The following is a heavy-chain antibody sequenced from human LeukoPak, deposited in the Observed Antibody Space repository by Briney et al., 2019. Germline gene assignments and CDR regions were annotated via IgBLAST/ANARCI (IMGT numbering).Heavy chain of an antibody. CDR1: GFTFSSYS. J-gene: IGHJ4*02. Sequence: GGSLRLSCAASGFTFSSYSMNWVRQAPGKGLEWVSAISGSGGSTYYADSVKGRFTISRDNSKNTLYLQMNSLRAEDTAVYYCAKVSEDIVVVVAATLDYWGQGTLVTVSS. D-gene: IGHD2-15*01. CDR2: ISGSGGST. CDR3: AKVSEDIVVVVAATLDY. V-gene: IGHV3-23*01.